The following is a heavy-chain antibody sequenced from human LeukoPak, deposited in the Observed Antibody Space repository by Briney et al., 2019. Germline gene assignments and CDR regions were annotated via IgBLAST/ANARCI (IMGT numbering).Heavy chain of an antibody. V-gene: IGHV3-23*01. CDR3: ARRPVRGNWFDP. D-gene: IGHD3-10*01. J-gene: IGHJ5*02. CDR2: ISGSGGST. CDR1: GFAISSSW. Sequence: GGSLRLSCVVSGFAISSSWMTWVRQAPGKGLEWVSAISGSGGSTYYADSVKGRFTISRDNSKNTLYLQMNSLRAEDTAVYYCARRPVRGNWFDPWGQGTLVTVSS.